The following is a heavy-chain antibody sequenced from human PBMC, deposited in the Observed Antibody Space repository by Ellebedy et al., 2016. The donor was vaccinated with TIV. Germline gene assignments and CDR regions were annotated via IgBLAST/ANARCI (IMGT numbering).Heavy chain of an antibody. V-gene: IGHV1-46*01. CDR2: INPSGGST. Sequence: AASVKVSCKPSGYTFTNYNMHWVRQAPGQGLEWMGMINPSGGSTTYALKFRGRVTMTKDTSTSTLNMELSSLRFEDTAVYYCARSWEWLPGDYWGQGTLVTVSS. D-gene: IGHD6-19*01. CDR3: ARSWEWLPGDY. CDR1: GYTFTNYN. J-gene: IGHJ4*02.